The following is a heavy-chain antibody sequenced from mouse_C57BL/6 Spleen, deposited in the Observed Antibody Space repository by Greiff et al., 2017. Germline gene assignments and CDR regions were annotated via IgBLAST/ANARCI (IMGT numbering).Heavy chain of an antibody. Sequence: QVQLQQPGAELVRPGSSVKLSCKASGYTFTSYWMHWVKQRPIQGLEWIGNIDPSDSETHYNQKFKDKATLTVDKSSSTAYMQLSSLTSEDSAVYYCAREGAGSNYVGAYWGQGTLVTVSA. D-gene: IGHD2-5*01. J-gene: IGHJ3*01. V-gene: IGHV1-52*01. CDR2: IDPSDSET. CDR3: AREGAGSNYVGAY. CDR1: GYTFTSYW.